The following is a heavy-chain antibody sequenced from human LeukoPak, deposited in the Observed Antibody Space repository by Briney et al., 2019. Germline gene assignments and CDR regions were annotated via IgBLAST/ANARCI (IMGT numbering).Heavy chain of an antibody. D-gene: IGHD4-17*01. CDR2: IYYSGST. Sequence: SETLSLTCTVSGGSISSGGYYWSWIRQHPGTGLEWIGYIYYSGSTYYNPSLKSRVTISVDTSKNQFSLKLSSVTAADTAVYYCARAPTTVATKPFDYWGQGTLVTVSS. J-gene: IGHJ4*02. CDR3: ARAPTTVATKPFDY. V-gene: IGHV4-31*03. CDR1: GGSISSGGYY.